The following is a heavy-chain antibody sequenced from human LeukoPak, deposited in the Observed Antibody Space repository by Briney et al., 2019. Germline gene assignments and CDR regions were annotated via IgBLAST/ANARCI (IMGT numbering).Heavy chain of an antibody. J-gene: IGHJ3*02. V-gene: IGHV3-9*01. CDR1: GFTFSSYW. Sequence: GGSLRLSCAASGFTFSSYWMHWVRQAPGKGLEWVSGISWNSGSIGYADSVKGRFTISRDNAKNSLYLQMNSLRAEDTALYYCAKGLQHPDAFDIWGQGTMVTVSS. CDR2: ISWNSGSI. CDR3: AKGLQHPDAFDI.